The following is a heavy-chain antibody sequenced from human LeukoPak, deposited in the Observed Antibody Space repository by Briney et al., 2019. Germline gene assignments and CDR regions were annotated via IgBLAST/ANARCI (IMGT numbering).Heavy chain of an antibody. D-gene: IGHD3-16*01. Sequence: SETLSLTCTVSGGSISSYYWSWIRQPPGKGLEWIGYIYYSGSTNFNPSLKSRVTISVDTSKTQFSLKLSSVTAADTAVYYCARGGSIPTSFDYWGQGTLVTVSS. J-gene: IGHJ4*02. CDR2: IYYSGST. CDR1: GGSISSYY. V-gene: IGHV4-59*01. CDR3: ARGGSIPTSFDY.